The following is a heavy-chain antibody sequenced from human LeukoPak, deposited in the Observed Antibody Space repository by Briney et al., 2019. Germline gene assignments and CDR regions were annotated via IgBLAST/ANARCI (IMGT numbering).Heavy chain of an antibody. J-gene: IGHJ3*02. V-gene: IGHV3-23*01. CDR3: ARGDRSTWDAFDI. Sequence: GGSLRLSCAASGFIFGDYGMNWVRQAPGKGQEWVSGIGGRGGRTYYADSVQGRFTISRDNAKNSLYLQMNSLRAEDTAVYYCARGDRSTWDAFDIWGLGTMVTVSS. D-gene: IGHD1-26*01. CDR1: GFIFGDYG. CDR2: IGGRGGRT.